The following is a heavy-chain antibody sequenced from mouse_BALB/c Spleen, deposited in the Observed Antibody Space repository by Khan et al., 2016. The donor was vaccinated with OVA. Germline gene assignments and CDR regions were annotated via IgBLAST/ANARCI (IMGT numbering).Heavy chain of an antibody. Sequence: EVQLVESGGGLVQPGGSRKLSCAASGFTFSRFGMHWVRQAPAKGLEWVASISSGSSTIYYADTVKGRFPISRDNPKNTRFMQMTSLRSEDTAMYYCAGDSNFDYWGQGTTLTVSS. V-gene: IGHV5-17*02. CDR1: GFTFSRFG. CDR3: AGDSNFDY. CDR2: ISSGSSTI. J-gene: IGHJ2*01.